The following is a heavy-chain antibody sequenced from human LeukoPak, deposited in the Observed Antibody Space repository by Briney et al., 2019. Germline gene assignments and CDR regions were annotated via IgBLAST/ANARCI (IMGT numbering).Heavy chain of an antibody. CDR3: ARPDMGYWAVVY. D-gene: IGHD1-26*01. J-gene: IGHJ4*02. V-gene: IGHV3-11*03. Sequence: PGGSLRLSCAASGFTFSDSYMSWIRQAPGKGLEWVSYITSSSDYTNYVDSVKGRFTISRDNYKNTLYLQMNSLRVEDMALYYCARPDMGYWAVVYWGQGTLVTVSS. CDR2: ITSSSDYT. CDR1: GFTFSDSY.